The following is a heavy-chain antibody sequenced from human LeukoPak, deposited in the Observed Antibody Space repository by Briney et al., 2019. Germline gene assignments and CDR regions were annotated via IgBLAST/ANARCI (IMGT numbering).Heavy chain of an antibody. CDR3: ARGLDDY. Sequence: KTSETLSLTRIVSGGSISSSSYYWGWIRQPPGRGLEWIGTIYYAGSTYYNPSLKSRVTISMDTSKNQFSLKLSSMTAADTALYYCARGLDDYWGQGTLVTVSS. CDR2: IYYAGST. CDR1: GGSISSSSYY. V-gene: IGHV4-39*07. J-gene: IGHJ4*02.